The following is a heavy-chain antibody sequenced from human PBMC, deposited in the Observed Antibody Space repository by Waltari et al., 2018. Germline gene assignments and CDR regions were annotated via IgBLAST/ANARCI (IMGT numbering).Heavy chain of an antibody. J-gene: IGHJ4*02. V-gene: IGHV3-30*02. CDR2: IRYDGTIK. D-gene: IGHD2-15*01. Sequence: QLQLVESGGGVVQPGGSLRLSCAASGSTFSGYGMHWVRQAPGTELEWVAFIRYDGTIKQYGDSVEGRFTVSRDNSKNILFLQMNSLRTEDTAVYYCARDEPPETPHWGQGVLVTVSS. CDR3: ARDEPPETPH. CDR1: GSTFSGYG.